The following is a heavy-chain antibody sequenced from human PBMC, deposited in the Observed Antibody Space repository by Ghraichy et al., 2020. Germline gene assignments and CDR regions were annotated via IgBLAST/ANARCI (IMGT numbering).Heavy chain of an antibody. CDR3: ATGYGMDV. CDR1: GDTLRESS. CDR2: FDPEDGER. J-gene: IGHJ6*02. V-gene: IGHV1-24*01. Sequence: SVKVSCKISGDTLRESSMHWVRQAPGKGLEWMGSFDPEDGERAYAQKFQGRVTMTEDTSTDTSYMEVSSLRSDDTAVYYCATGYGMDVWGQGTTVTVSS.